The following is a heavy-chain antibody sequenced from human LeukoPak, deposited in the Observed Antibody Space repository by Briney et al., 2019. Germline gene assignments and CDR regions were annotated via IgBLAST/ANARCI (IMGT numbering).Heavy chain of an antibody. J-gene: IGHJ5*02. CDR1: GYTFTSYG. V-gene: IGHV1-18*01. D-gene: IGHD6-13*01. CDR2: ISAYNGNT. CDR3: ARDTPEFIPPYSSGWYGALFDP. Sequence: GASVKVSCKASGYTFTSYGISWVRQAPGQGLEWVGWISAYNGNTNYAQKLQGRVTMTTDTSTSTAYMEVRSLRSDDTAVYYCARDTPEFIPPYSSGWYGALFDPWGQGTLVTVSS.